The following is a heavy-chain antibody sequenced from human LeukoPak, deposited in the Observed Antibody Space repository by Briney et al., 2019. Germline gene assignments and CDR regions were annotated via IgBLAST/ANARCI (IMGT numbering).Heavy chain of an antibody. CDR1: GDSFSNYY. J-gene: IGHJ5*01. D-gene: IGHD2-2*01. V-gene: IGHV4-59*08. CDR3: ASSPRLTTSWFLFTS. Sequence: PSETLSLTCSVSGDSFSNYYWAWIRQPAGEGLEWIAYVYYSGSTNYNPSFKTRLHLSVDTSKNRFSLKLSSVTAADTAVYYCASSPRLTTSWFLFTSWGHGTLVTVSA. CDR2: VYYSGST.